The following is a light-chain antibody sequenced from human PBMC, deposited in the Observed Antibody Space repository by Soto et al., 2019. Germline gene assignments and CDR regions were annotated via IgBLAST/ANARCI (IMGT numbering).Light chain of an antibody. CDR1: SSNIGSNI. V-gene: IGLV1-44*01. CDR2: SNS. J-gene: IGLJ2*01. CDR3: AAWDDSLNGVV. Sequence: QSVLTQPPSASETPGQRVTISCSGSSSNIGSNIVDWYQQLPGTAPKLLIYSNSQRPSGVPDRFSGSKSGTSASLAISGLQSEDEADYYCAAWDDSLNGVVFGGGTQLTVL.